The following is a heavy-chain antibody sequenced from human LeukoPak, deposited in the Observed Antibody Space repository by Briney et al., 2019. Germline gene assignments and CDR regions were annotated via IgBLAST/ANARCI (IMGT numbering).Heavy chain of an antibody. Sequence: SETLSLTCTVSGDSMSGYYWSWIRQPPGKGLEWIGYIYYNGITRNNPSFKSRASISVDVSKSRFSLRLSSVTAADSAVYYCVRAQGPGTITVGHYFPSWGQGTLVSVSS. V-gene: IGHV4-59*01. D-gene: IGHD6-19*01. J-gene: IGHJ4*02. CDR2: IYYNGIT. CDR1: GDSMSGYY. CDR3: VRAQGPGTITVGHYFPS.